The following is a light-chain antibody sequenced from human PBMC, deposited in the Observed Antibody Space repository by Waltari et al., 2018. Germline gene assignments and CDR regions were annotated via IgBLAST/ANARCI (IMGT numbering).Light chain of an antibody. CDR2: AAS. V-gene: IGKV3-20*01. J-gene: IGKJ2*01. CDR1: QRVSSSY. CDR3: QHYGSSPPVT. Sequence: EIVLTQSPGTLSLSPGARATLSCRVSQRVSSSYLSWYQQKPGQAPRLLIYAASSRATGIPDRFRGSGSGTDFTLTISRLEPGDFAVYYCQHYGSSPPVTFGQGTKLEI.